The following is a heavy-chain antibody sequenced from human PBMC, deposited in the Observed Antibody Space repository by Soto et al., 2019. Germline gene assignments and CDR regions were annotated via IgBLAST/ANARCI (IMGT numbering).Heavy chain of an antibody. CDR1: GDSVSSNSAA. J-gene: IGHJ6*02. CDR3: ARVPVATDYYDGIDV. CDR2: TYYRSKWYN. Sequence: PSPALSLSCASSGDSVSSNSAAWNWIRQSPSRGLEWLGRTYYRSKWYNDYAVSVKSRKTINPDTSKNQFSLQLNSVTPEDTAVYSCARVPVATDYYDGIDVCCQRTKGTGS. V-gene: IGHV6-1*01.